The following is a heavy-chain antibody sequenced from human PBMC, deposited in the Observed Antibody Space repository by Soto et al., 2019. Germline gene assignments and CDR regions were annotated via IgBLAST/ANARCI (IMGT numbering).Heavy chain of an antibody. CDR3: ARAYSGRLPRRADYYFAMDG. CDR2: IGAADDP. J-gene: IGHJ6*02. Sequence: GGSLRLSCAASGFTFSAYDMHWVCQTTGKGLEWVSAIGAADDPYYLGSVKGRFTIAIENAKNSLYLQMISLRAEDTAVYYCARAYSGRLPRRADYYFAMDGWGQGTTVTVSS. CDR1: GFTFSAYD. V-gene: IGHV3-13*05. D-gene: IGHD2-15*01.